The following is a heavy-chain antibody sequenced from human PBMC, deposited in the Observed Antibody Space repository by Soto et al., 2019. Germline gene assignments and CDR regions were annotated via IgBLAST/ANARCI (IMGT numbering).Heavy chain of an antibody. Sequence: QVQLVQSGAEVKKPGSSVKVSCKASGGTFSSYAISWVRQAPGQGLEWMGGIIPIFGTANYAQKFQGRVTITADESTSTAYMELSSLRSEDTAVDYCARDQRGYYYGAGSLGDWGQGTLVTVSS. CDR3: ARDQRGYYYGAGSLGD. CDR2: IIPIFGTA. CDR1: GGTFSSYA. V-gene: IGHV1-69*12. D-gene: IGHD3-10*01. J-gene: IGHJ4*02.